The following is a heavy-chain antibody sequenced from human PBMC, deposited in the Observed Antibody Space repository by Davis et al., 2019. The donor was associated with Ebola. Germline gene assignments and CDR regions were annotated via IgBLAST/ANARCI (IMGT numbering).Heavy chain of an antibody. J-gene: IGHJ4*02. Sequence: GESLKISCAASGFTFSRYSMNWVRQAPGKGLEWVSYISSSSSTIYYADSVKGRFTISRDNAKNSLYLQMNSLRDEDTAVYYCARVKSSGYLSADYWGQGTLVTVSS. CDR1: GFTFSRYS. D-gene: IGHD3-22*01. V-gene: IGHV3-48*02. CDR2: ISSSSSTI. CDR3: ARVKSSGYLSADY.